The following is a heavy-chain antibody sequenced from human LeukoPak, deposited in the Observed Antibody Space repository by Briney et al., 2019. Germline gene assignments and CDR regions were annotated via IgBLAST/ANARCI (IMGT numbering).Heavy chain of an antibody. D-gene: IGHD3-22*01. CDR3: ARLSARDSSGYYYVLDY. CDR2: INHSGST. Sequence: SETLSLTCAVYGGSFSGYYWSWIRQPPGKGLEWIGEINHSGSTNYNPSLKSRVTISVDTSKNQFSLKLSSVTAADTAVYYCARLSARDSSGYYYVLDYWGQGTLVTVSS. J-gene: IGHJ4*02. V-gene: IGHV4-34*01. CDR1: GGSFSGYY.